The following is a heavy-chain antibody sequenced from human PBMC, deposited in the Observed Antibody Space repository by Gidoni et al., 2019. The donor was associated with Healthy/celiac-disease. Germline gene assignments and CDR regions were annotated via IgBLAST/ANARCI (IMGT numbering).Heavy chain of an antibody. D-gene: IGHD3-10*01. V-gene: IGHV3-23*01. CDR3: AKGESTSGSYYPDY. J-gene: IGHJ4*02. CDR1: GFTFSSYA. CDR2: ISGGGGST. Sequence: EVQLLESGGGLVQPGGSLRLPCAASGFTFSSYAMSWVRQAPGKGLEWVSAISGGGGSTYYADSVKGRFTISRDNSKNTLYLQMNSLRAEDTAVYYCAKGESTSGSYYPDYWGQGTLVTVSS.